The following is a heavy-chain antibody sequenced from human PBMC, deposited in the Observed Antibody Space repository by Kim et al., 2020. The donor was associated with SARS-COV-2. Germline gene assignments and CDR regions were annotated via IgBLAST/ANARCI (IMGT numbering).Heavy chain of an antibody. D-gene: IGHD1-26*01. CDR3: AKTPGSGSYYEETRPFDY. V-gene: IGHV3-30*18. Sequence: GGSLRLSCAASGFTFSSYGMHWVRQAPGKGLEWVAVISYDGSNKYYADSVKGRFTISRDNSKNTLYLQMNSLRAEDTAVYYCAKTPGSGSYYEETRPFDYWGQGTLVTVSS. J-gene: IGHJ4*02. CDR1: GFTFSSYG. CDR2: ISYDGSNK.